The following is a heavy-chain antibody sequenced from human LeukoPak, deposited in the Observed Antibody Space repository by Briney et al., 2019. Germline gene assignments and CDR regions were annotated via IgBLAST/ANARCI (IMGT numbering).Heavy chain of an antibody. CDR1: GFTFSSYG. Sequence: PGGSLRLSCAAYGFTFSSYGMHWVRQAPGKGLEWVAVVWHDGSNKYFADSVKGRFTISRDNSKNTLYVEMDSLRAEDTAVYYCARGGGAAVGDAFDIWGQGTKVTVSP. CDR3: ARGGGAAVGDAFDI. V-gene: IGHV3-33*01. J-gene: IGHJ3*02. D-gene: IGHD6-13*01. CDR2: VWHDGSNK.